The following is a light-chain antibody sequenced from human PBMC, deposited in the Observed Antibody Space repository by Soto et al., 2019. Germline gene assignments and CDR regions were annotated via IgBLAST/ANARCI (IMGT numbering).Light chain of an antibody. CDR3: QHYGDWPPLT. CDR1: QSVHSA. CDR2: DAS. Sequence: EIVMTQFPATLSVSPGERATLSCRASQSVHSALAWYQHKPGQAPRVLIYDASIRATGIPARFSGSGSGTEFTLTISSLQSEDFAVYYCQHYGDWPPLTFGGGTKVEI. V-gene: IGKV3-15*01. J-gene: IGKJ4*01.